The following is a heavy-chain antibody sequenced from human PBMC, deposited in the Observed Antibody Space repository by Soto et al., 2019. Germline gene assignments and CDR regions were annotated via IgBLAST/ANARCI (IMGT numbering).Heavy chain of an antibody. D-gene: IGHD6-13*01. Sequence: NPSETLSLTCAAYGGSFSGYYWSWIRQPPGKGLEWIGEINHSGSTNYNPSLKSRVTISVDTSKNQFSLKLSSVTAADTAVYYCARAGYSSSWSQFGAWFDPWGQGTLVTVSS. CDR2: INHSGST. V-gene: IGHV4-34*01. J-gene: IGHJ5*02. CDR1: GGSFSGYY. CDR3: ARAGYSSSWSQFGAWFDP.